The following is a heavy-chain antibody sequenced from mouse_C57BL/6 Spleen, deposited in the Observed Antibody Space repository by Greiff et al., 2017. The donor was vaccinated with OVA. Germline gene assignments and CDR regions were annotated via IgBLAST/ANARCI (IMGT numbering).Heavy chain of an antibody. Sequence: VKLQQPGAELVKPGASVKLSCKASGYTFTSYWMHWVKQRPGQGLEWIGMIHPNSGSTNYNEKFKSKATLTVDKSSSTAYMQLSSLTSEDSAVYYCAQSGDYGNYGGDYWGQGTTLTVSS. J-gene: IGHJ2*01. CDR2: IHPNSGST. CDR3: AQSGDYGNYGGDY. V-gene: IGHV1-64*01. D-gene: IGHD2-1*01. CDR1: GYTFTSYW.